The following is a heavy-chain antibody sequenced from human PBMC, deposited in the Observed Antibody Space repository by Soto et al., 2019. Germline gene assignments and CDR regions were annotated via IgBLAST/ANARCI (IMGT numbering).Heavy chain of an antibody. V-gene: IGHV1-69*15. CDR2: IIPIFGSV. CDR1: GGTFSNYA. J-gene: IGHJ5*02. CDR3: AKDGGKDGYFGNWFDP. Sequence: QVHLVQSGAEVKKPGSSVKVSCKASGGTFSNYAITWVRQAPGQGLEWLGRIIPIFGSVTFAQKFQGRITLTADESTTTVYMELGSLRSDDTAVYYCAKDGGKDGYFGNWFDPWGQGTQVTVSS. D-gene: IGHD5-12*01.